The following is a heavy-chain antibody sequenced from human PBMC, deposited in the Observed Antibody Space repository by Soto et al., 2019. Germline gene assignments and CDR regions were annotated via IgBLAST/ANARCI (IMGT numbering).Heavy chain of an antibody. CDR1: DGSISSGGYS. V-gene: IGHV4-30-2*01. CDR3: ARGLGVRSRGMDV. D-gene: IGHD2-8*01. J-gene: IGHJ6*02. CDR2: IYHSGST. Sequence: QLQLQESGSGLVKPSQILSLTCAVSDGSISSGGYSWSWIRQPPGKGLEWIGYIYHSGSTYYNPSLKSRVTISVDRSKNQFSLKLSSVTAADTAVYYCARGLGVRSRGMDVWGQGTTVTVSS.